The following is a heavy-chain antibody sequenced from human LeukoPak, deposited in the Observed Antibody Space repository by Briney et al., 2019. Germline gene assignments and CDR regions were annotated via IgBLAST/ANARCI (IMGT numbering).Heavy chain of an antibody. J-gene: IGHJ4*02. D-gene: IGHD5-18*01. Sequence: SETLSLTCTVSGYSISSGYYWGWIRQPPGKGLEWIGSIYHSGSTYYNPSLKSRVTISVDTSKNQFSLKLSSVTAADTAVYYCARGAAMVLFDYWGQGTLVTVSS. CDR1: GYSISSGYY. V-gene: IGHV4-38-2*02. CDR2: IYHSGST. CDR3: ARGAAMVLFDY.